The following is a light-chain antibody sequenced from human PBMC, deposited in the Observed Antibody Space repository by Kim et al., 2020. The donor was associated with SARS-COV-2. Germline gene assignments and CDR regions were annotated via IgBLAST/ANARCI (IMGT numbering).Light chain of an antibody. CDR2: GAS. CDR3: QHYNNWPYT. V-gene: IGKV3-15*01. J-gene: IGKJ2*01. CDR1: QSVSSN. Sequence: SVSPGERASLSRRATQSVSSNLAWYQQTPGQAPRLLIYGASTRATDIPARFSGSGSGTEFTLTISSLQSEDFAVYYCQHYNNWPYTFGQGTKLEI.